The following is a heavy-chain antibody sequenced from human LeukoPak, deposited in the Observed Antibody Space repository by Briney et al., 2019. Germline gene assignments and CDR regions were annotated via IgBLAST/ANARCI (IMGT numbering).Heavy chain of an antibody. V-gene: IGHV3-20*04. D-gene: IGHD4-23*01. J-gene: IGHJ6*03. CDR1: GITLSNYG. CDR2: ISDSGGST. CDR3: ARDGVVTRPYYYYMDV. Sequence: GGSLRLSCAVSGITLSNYGMSWVRQAPGKGLEWVAGISDSGGSTNYADSVKGRFTISRDDAKNSLYLQMNSLRAEDTALYYCARDGVVTRPYYYYMDVWGKGTTVTVSS.